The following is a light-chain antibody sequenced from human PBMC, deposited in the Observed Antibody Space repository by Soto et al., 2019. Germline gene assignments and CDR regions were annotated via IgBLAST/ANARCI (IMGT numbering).Light chain of an antibody. CDR3: QQYDNLLAPT. CDR1: QDISSY. V-gene: IGKV1-33*01. CDR2: DTS. J-gene: IGKJ4*01. Sequence: DIQMTQSPSSLSASVGDRVTITCQASQDISSYLNWFQQKPGKAPNLLIFDTSKLQTGVPSRFSGSGSGTDFTFTISGLQPEDIATYYCQQYDNLLAPTFGGGTRVDI.